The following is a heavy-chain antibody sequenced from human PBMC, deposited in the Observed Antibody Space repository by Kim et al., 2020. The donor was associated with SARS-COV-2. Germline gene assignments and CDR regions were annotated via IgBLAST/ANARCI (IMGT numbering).Heavy chain of an antibody. CDR3: ARVVPPAAGSFDI. J-gene: IGHJ3*02. CDR1: GYSFSMYG. D-gene: IGHD2-2*01. CDR2: ISNHNGNT. Sequence: ASVKVSCKASGYSFSMYGVSWVRQAPGQGLEWMGWISNHNGNTKYAPKAQGRVTMTADTSTTTAYMELRSLRLDDTAIYFCARVVPPAAGSFDIWGQGTLVTVSS. V-gene: IGHV1-18*01.